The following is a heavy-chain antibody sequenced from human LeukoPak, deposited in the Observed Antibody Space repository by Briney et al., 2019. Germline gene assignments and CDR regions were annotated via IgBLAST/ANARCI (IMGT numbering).Heavy chain of an antibody. J-gene: IGHJ6*03. V-gene: IGHV3-21*01. CDR2: ISSSSSYI. Sequence: PGGSLRLSCAGSGFSFSSYGMHWVRQAPGKGLEWVSSISSSSSYIYYADSVKGRFTISRDNAKKSLYLQMKSLRGEDTGVYYCARDGDSSSSGHYYFYMDVWGKGTTVTVSS. D-gene: IGHD6-6*01. CDR3: ARDGDSSSSGHYYFYMDV. CDR1: GFSFSSYG.